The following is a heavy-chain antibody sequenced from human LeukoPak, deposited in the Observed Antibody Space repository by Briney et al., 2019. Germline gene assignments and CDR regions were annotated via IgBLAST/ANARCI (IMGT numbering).Heavy chain of an antibody. J-gene: IGHJ4*02. CDR2: ISGSGGYT. CDR3: AKGPCIAAAGCYFDY. Sequence: GGPLRLSCAASGFTFSSYTMSWVRQAPGKGLEWVSSISGSGGYTYYADSVKGRFTISRDNSKNTLYLQMNSLRVEDTAVYYCAKGPCIAAAGCYFDYWGQGTLVTVSS. V-gene: IGHV3-23*01. D-gene: IGHD6-13*01. CDR1: GFTFSSYT.